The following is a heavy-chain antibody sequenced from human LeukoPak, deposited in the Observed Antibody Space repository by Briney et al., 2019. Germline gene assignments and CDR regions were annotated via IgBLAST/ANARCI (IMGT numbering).Heavy chain of an antibody. V-gene: IGHV3-11*04. J-gene: IGHJ4*02. CDR3: AGASRYCSSTSCSSFDY. CDR2: ISSSGSTI. D-gene: IGHD2-2*01. CDR1: GFTFSDYY. Sequence: GGSLRLSCAASGFTFSDYYTSWIRQAPGKGLEWVSYISSSGSTIYYADSVKGRFTISRDNAKNSLYLQMNSLRAEDTAVYYCAGASRYCSSTSCSSFDYWGQGTLVTVSS.